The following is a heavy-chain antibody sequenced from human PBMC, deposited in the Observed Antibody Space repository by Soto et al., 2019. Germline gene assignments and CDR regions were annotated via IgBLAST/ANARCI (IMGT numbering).Heavy chain of an antibody. CDR1: GGSINTFY. CDR3: AEEGSYMAYNFANGIQLWSFDF. Sequence: PSETLSLTCTVSGGSINTFYWSWVRQPAGKGLEWIGRIFSSGSTSFNPSLESRVAMSVDTSKNHFSLNLSSVTAADMAVYYCAEEGSYMAYNFANGIQLWSFDFWGRGPLVPASS. CDR2: IFSSGST. J-gene: IGHJ4*02. V-gene: IGHV4-4*07. D-gene: IGHD5-18*01.